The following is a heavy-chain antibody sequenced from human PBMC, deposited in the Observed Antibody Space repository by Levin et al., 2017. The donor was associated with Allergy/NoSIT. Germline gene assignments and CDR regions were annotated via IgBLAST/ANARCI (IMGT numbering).Heavy chain of an antibody. CDR2: IYPRDSDT. CDR3: ARLFYDIMTGSMYFFDY. J-gene: IGHJ4*02. D-gene: IGHD3-9*01. Sequence: GESLKISCKASGYNFPTYWIGWVRQTPGKGLEWMGVIYPRDSDTRYTPSFQGRVTISADQSMTTVYLQWSSLRASDTAMYFCARLFYDIMTGSMYFFDYWGQGTLVTVSS. V-gene: IGHV5-51*01. CDR1: GYNFPTYW.